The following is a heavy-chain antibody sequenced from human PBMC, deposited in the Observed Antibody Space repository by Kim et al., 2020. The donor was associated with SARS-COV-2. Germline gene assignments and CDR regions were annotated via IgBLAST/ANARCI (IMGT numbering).Heavy chain of an antibody. Sequence: GGSLRLSCAASEFTVSSNYMSWVRQAPGTGLEWVSIIYSGGSTYYADSVKGRFTISRDNSKNTLYLQMNSLRAEDTAVYYCARWIQLWYYFDYWGQGTLVTVSS. CDR1: EFTVSSNY. CDR3: ARWIQLWYYFDY. CDR2: IYSGGST. D-gene: IGHD5-18*01. J-gene: IGHJ4*02. V-gene: IGHV3-53*01.